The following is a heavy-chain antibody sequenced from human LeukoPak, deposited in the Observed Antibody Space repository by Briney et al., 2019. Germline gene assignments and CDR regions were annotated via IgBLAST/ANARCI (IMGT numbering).Heavy chain of an antibody. CDR3: ARVGGMVVPAARGAFDI. V-gene: IGHV4-30-4*08. CDR1: GGSISSGDYC. D-gene: IGHD2-2*01. Sequence: TSETLSLTCTVSGGSISSGDYCWSWIRQPPGKGLEWIGYIYYSGSTYYNPSLKSRVTISVDTSKNQFSLKLSSVTAADTAVYYCARVGGMVVPAARGAFDIWGQGTMVTVSS. CDR2: IYYSGST. J-gene: IGHJ3*02.